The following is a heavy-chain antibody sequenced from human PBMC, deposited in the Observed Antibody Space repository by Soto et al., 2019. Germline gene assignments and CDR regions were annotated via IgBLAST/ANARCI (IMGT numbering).Heavy chain of an antibody. V-gene: IGHV4-30-4*01. CDR3: ARERRLWIFGMDV. D-gene: IGHD5-18*01. CDR1: GGSISSGDYY. CDR2: IYYSGST. J-gene: IGHJ6*02. Sequence: PSETLSLTCTVSGGSISSGDYYWSWIRQPPGKGLEWIGYIYYSGSTYYNPSLKSRVTISVDTSKNQFSLKLSSVTAADTAVYYCARERRLWIFGMDVWGQGTTVTVSS.